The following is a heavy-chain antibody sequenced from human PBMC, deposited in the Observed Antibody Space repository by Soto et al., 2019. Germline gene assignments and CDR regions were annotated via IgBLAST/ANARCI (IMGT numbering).Heavy chain of an antibody. CDR2: ISSSSSYI. Sequence: EVQLVESGGGLVKPGGSLRLSCAASGFTFSSYSMNWVRQAPGKGLEWVSSISSSSSYIYYADSVKGRFTISRDNAKNSLYLKMNSLRAEDTAVYYCARDRQTAILGDAFDIWGQGTMVTVSS. CDR3: ARDRQTAILGDAFDI. CDR1: GFTFSSYS. D-gene: IGHD2-21*02. J-gene: IGHJ3*02. V-gene: IGHV3-21*01.